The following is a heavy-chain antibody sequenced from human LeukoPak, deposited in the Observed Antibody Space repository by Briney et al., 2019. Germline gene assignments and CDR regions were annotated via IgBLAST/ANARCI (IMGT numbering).Heavy chain of an antibody. Sequence: PSETLSLTCGDFVGSMRGFYWTWARQPPGKGLEWIGEINHSGSTNYNPSLKSRVTISIDTSKTQFSLELRSVTAADTAVYYCARGFFLGRAGWLDPWGQGTLVTVSS. V-gene: IGHV4-34*01. D-gene: IGHD7-27*01. CDR3: ARGFFLGRAGWLDP. CDR2: INHSGST. CDR1: VGSMRGFY. J-gene: IGHJ5*02.